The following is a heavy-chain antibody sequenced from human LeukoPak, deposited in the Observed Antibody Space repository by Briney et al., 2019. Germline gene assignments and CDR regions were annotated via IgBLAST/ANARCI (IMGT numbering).Heavy chain of an antibody. Sequence: GGSLRLSCAASGFTFGNYWMHWVHQAPGKGLVWVSRIKGDGSHTIYADSVKGRFTISRDNAKNTLYLQMKSLRAEDTAVYYCVRDWDHFDFDSWGQGTLVTVSS. CDR1: GFTFGNYW. J-gene: IGHJ5*01. V-gene: IGHV3-74*01. CDR3: VRDWDHFDFDS. D-gene: IGHD3-9*01. CDR2: IKGDGSHT.